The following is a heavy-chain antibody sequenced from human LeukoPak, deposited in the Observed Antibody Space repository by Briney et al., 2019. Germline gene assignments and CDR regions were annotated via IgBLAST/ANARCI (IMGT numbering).Heavy chain of an antibody. Sequence: GGSLRLSCAASGFTFSSYEMNWVRQAPGKGLEWVSYISSSGSTIYYADSVKGRFTISRDNAKNSLYLQMNSLRAEDTAVYYCARVGLVVVINAFDIWGQGTMVTVSS. CDR1: GFTFSSYE. CDR2: ISSSGSTI. CDR3: ARVGLVVVINAFDI. V-gene: IGHV3-48*03. J-gene: IGHJ3*02. D-gene: IGHD3-22*01.